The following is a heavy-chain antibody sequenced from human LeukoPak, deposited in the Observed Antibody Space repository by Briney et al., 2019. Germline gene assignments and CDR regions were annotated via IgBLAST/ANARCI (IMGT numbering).Heavy chain of an antibody. CDR1: GYSISSGYY. CDR2: INSDGSST. CDR3: ARGYYDSSGYYWRFDY. J-gene: IGHJ4*02. Sequence: ETLSLTCTVSGYSISSGYYWGWIRQPPGKGLVWVSRINSDGSSTSYADSVKGRFTISRDNAKNTLYLQMNSLRAEDTAVYYCARGYYDSSGYYWRFDYWGQGTLVTVSS. D-gene: IGHD3-22*01. V-gene: IGHV3-74*01.